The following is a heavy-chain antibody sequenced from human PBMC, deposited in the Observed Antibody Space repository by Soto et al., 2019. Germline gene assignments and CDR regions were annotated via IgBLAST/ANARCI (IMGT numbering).Heavy chain of an antibody. D-gene: IGHD3-22*01. Sequence: EVQLLESGGGLVQPGGSLRLSCAASGFSFNSFAMSWVRQAPGKGLEWVSAISGDGYSTYYGDSVKGRFTVSRDNSNNTHYLQMDSLRAEDTAVYYCAKSSGYYDSRARFDYWGQGSLVTVSS. J-gene: IGHJ4*02. CDR2: ISGDGYST. CDR1: GFSFNSFA. CDR3: AKSSGYYDSRARFDY. V-gene: IGHV3-23*01.